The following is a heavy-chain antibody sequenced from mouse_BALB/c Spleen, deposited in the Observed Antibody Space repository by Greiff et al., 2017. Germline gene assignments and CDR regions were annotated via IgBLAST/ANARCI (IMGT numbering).Heavy chain of an antibody. V-gene: IGHV5-6-5*01. CDR3: ARGGGNRY. CDR1: GFTFSSYA. D-gene: IGHD1-1*02. Sequence: EVQLVESGGGLVKPGGSLKLSCAASGFTFSSYAMSWVRQTPEKRLEWVASISSGGSTYYPDSVKGRFTISRDNARNILYLQMSSLRSEDTAMYYCARGGGNRYWGQGTLVTVSA. J-gene: IGHJ3*01. CDR2: ISSGGST.